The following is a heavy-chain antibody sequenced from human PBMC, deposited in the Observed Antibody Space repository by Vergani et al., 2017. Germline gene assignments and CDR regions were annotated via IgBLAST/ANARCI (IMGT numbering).Heavy chain of an antibody. J-gene: IGHJ4*02. CDR2: IYYSGST. CDR1: GGSISSGGYY. V-gene: IGHV4-31*03. D-gene: IGHD3-3*01. CDR3: ARXRPTYDFWSGYYMG. Sequence: QVQLQESGPGLVKPSQTLALTCTVSGGSISSGGYYCSWIRQHPGKGLEWIGYIYYSGSTYYNPSLKSRVTISVDTSKNQFSLKLSSVTAADTAVYYCARXRPTYDFWSGYYMGWGQGTLVTVSS.